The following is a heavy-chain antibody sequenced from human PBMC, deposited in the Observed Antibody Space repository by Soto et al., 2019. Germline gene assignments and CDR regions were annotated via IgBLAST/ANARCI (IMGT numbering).Heavy chain of an antibody. Sequence: ASVKVSCKASGGTFSSYAISWVRQAPGQGLEWMGGIIPIFGTANYAQKFQGRVTITADESTSTAYMELSSLRSEDTAVYYCARSYYDSSGYFRLWNEFDYWGQGTLVTVSS. CDR2: IIPIFGTA. V-gene: IGHV1-69*13. J-gene: IGHJ4*02. D-gene: IGHD3-22*01. CDR3: ARSYYDSSGYFRLWNEFDY. CDR1: GGTFSSYA.